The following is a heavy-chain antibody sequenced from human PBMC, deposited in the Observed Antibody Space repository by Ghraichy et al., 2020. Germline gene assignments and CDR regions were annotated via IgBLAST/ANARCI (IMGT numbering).Heavy chain of an antibody. D-gene: IGHD7-27*01. CDR3: ARHSTGDFALDV. CDR1: GGSFNGFY. J-gene: IGHJ3*01. CDR2: INNSETS. Sequence: SETLSLTCAVYGGSFNGFYWTWIRQPPGKRLEWIGEINNSETSDYNPSLRGRVTMSVDTSKNQFSLKLQSVTAADTAVYYCARHSTGDFALDVWGPGTMVSVSS. V-gene: IGHV4-34*01.